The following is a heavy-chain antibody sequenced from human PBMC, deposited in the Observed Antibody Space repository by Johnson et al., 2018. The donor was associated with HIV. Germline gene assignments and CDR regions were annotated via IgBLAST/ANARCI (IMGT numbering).Heavy chain of an antibody. V-gene: IGHV3-48*04. CDR2: ISSSGSTI. Sequence: LVESGGGVVQPGRSLRLSCAASGFTFSSYGMHWIRQAPGKGLEWVSYISSSGSTIYYADSVKGRFTISRDNAKNSLYLQMNSLRREDTAVYYCARGVRNSYGYLLGTFDIWGQGTMVTVSS. CDR3: ARGVRNSYGYLLGTFDI. J-gene: IGHJ3*02. D-gene: IGHD5-18*01. CDR1: GFTFSSYG.